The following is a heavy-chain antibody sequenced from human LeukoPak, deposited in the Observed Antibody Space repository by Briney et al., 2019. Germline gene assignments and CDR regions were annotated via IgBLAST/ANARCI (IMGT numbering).Heavy chain of an antibody. CDR1: GFRFSSYA. CDR3: AKALTDELMSRSHYDFWSGYHPSGTVYYYMDV. CDR2: ISSSGSNT. J-gene: IGHJ6*03. D-gene: IGHD3-3*01. V-gene: IGHV3-23*01. Sequence: GGSLRPSCAASGFRFSSYAMSWVRQAPGKGLEWVSAISSSGSNTNYANSVKGRFVISRDNSKNTLYLQMNSLRAEGTAIYYCAKALTDELMSRSHYDFWSGYHPSGTVYYYMDVWGKGTTVTVSS.